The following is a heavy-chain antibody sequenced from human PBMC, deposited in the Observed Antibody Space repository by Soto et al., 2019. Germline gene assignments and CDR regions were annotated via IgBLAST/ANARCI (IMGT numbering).Heavy chain of an antibody. V-gene: IGHV3-74*01. CDR3: LVSGNFRFDY. CDR2: INSDGSST. D-gene: IGHD1-26*01. CDR1: GFTFSSHW. Sequence: EVQLVESGGGLVQPGGSLRLSCAASGFTFSSHWMHWVRQAPGQGLVWVSRINSDGSSTSYADSAKGRFTISRDNAKNTLYLPMTSLRAEDTAVYYCLVSGNFRFDYWGQGTLVTVSS. J-gene: IGHJ4*02.